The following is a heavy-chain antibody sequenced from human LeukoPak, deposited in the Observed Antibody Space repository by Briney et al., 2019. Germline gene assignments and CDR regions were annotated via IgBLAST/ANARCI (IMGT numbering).Heavy chain of an antibody. J-gene: IGHJ5*02. D-gene: IGHD3-9*01. CDR3: ARDHYDILTGYTNWFDP. Sequence: PGGSLGFSGPPSGFTFSGNWMGWFRKAPGGGWGWVANIKKDGSEKYYVDSVKGRFTISRDNAKNSLYLQMNSLRAEDTAVYYCARDHYDILTGYTNWFDPWGQGTLVTVSS. CDR1: GFTFSGNW. V-gene: IGHV3-7*01. CDR2: IKKDGSEK.